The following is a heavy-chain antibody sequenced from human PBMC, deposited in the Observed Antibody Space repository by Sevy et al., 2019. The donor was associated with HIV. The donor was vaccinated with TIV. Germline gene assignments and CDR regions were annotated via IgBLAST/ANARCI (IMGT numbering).Heavy chain of an antibody. V-gene: IGHV1-18*01. J-gene: IGHJ6*02. CDR1: GYTFTSYG. CDR2: ISAYNGNT. CDR3: ARDSGPPYGSGSRYYYYGMDV. D-gene: IGHD3-10*01. Sequence: ASVKVSCKASGYTFTSYGISWVRQAPGQGLEWMGWISAYNGNTNYAQKLQGRVTMTTDTSTRTAYMGLRSLRSDDTAVYYCARDSGPPYGSGSRYYYYGMDVWGQGTTVTVSS.